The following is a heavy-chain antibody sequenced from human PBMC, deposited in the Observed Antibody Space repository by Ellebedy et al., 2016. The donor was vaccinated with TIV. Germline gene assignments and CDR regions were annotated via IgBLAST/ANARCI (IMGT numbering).Heavy chain of an antibody. D-gene: IGHD3-22*01. Sequence: PGGSLRLSCTVSGLTFSSYPIHWVRLAPGKGLEWVTLISYDGTTKYNADSVKGRFTISRDISKNTVYLQMNNLRGDDTALYYCATSAVGHSHGYYLDYWGQGTLVTVSA. CDR2: ISYDGTTK. CDR1: GLTFSSYP. J-gene: IGHJ4*02. CDR3: ATSAVGHSHGYYLDY. V-gene: IGHV3-30-3*01.